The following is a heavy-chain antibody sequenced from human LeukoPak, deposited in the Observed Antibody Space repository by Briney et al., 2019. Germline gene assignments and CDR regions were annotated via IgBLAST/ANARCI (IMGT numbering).Heavy chain of an antibody. CDR2: IYYSGIT. Sequence: PSETLSLTCTVSGGSINAYSWSWIRQSPGKGLEWIGYIYYSGITNYNPSLKSRVTISVDTSKTHFSLNLRSVTAADTAVYYCACMLATTRGADYWGKGTLVTVSS. J-gene: IGHJ4*02. D-gene: IGHD5-12*01. CDR1: GGSINAYS. CDR3: ACMLATTRGADY. V-gene: IGHV4-59*08.